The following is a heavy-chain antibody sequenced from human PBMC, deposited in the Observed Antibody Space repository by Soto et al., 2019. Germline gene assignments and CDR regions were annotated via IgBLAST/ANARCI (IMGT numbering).Heavy chain of an antibody. CDR1: GGTFSSYA. J-gene: IGHJ4*02. CDR2: IIPIFGTA. Sequence: SVKVSCKASGGTFSSYAISWVRQAPGQGLEWMGGIIPIFGTANYAQKFQGRVTITADESTSTAYMELSSLRSEDTAVYYCARSRVPYDYGVLYFDYWGQGTLVTVSS. D-gene: IGHD4-17*01. V-gene: IGHV1-69*13. CDR3: ARSRVPYDYGVLYFDY.